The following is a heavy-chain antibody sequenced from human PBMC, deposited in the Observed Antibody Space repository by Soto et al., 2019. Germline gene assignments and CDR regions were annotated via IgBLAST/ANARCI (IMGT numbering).Heavy chain of an antibody. CDR1: GYTFTAYY. CDR2: INPKFGDT. D-gene: IGHD3-10*02. J-gene: IGHJ6*02. V-gene: IGHV1-2*02. Sequence: QVQLVQSGAEVKEPGDSVRVSCEASGYTFTAYYIHWVRQAPGQGLEWMGWINPKFGDTPYAQDFQGRFSMTRDMSISTVYMDLSSLTSDDTAIYYCARNMDYYYGRGSGNGHGVWGQGTTVTVFS. CDR3: ARNMDYYYGRGSGNGHGV.